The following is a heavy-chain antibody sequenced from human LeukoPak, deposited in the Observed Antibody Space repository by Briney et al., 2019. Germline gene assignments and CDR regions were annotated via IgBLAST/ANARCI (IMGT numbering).Heavy chain of an antibody. CDR2: IYYSGST. CDR1: GGSISSYY. Sequence: SETLSLTCTVSGGSISSYYWSWIRQPPGKGLEWIGYIYYSGSTNYNPSLKSRVTISVDTSKNQFSLKLSSVTAADTPVYYCAKLDPPYNWNEDAFDIWAQGTMVTVFS. D-gene: IGHD1-20*01. J-gene: IGHJ3*02. V-gene: IGHV4-59*01. CDR3: AKLDPPYNWNEDAFDI.